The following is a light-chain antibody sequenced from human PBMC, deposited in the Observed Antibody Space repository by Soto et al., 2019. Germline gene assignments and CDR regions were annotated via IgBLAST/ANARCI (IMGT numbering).Light chain of an antibody. V-gene: IGKV1-5*01. CDR1: QNIFSY. CDR2: DAS. J-gene: IGKJ1*01. Sequence: DIHMTQSPSTLSASVGDRVTISCRASQNIFSYLAWYQQKPGKAPKLLSSDASNLESGVPSRFSGSGSGTEFTLTISSLQADDFATYYCHQYNSFPWTFGQGTKVDIK. CDR3: HQYNSFPWT.